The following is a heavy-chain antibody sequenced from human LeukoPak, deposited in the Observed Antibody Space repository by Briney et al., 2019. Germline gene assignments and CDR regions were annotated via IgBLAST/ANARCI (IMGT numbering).Heavy chain of an antibody. Sequence: QAGGSLRLSCAASGFTFSDYDIHWVRQATGKGLEWVSAIGTAGDTYYTGSVKGRFTISRENAKNSLYLQMNSLRAGDTAVYYCARVAKERVGGVYYFDYWGQGTLVTVSS. CDR2: IGTAGDT. D-gene: IGHD1-1*01. V-gene: IGHV3-13*01. CDR1: GFTFSDYD. CDR3: ARVAKERVGGVYYFDY. J-gene: IGHJ4*02.